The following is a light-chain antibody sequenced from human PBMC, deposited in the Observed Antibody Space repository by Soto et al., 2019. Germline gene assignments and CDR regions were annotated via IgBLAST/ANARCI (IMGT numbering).Light chain of an antibody. J-gene: IGKJ1*01. CDR2: DAS. V-gene: IGKV3-11*01. CDR3: QQYGSLVT. Sequence: EIVLTQSPATLSLSPGERATLSCRASQSVSSQLAWYQQKPGQAPRLLIYDASNRATGIPARFSGSGSGTDFTLTISRLEPEDLAVYYCQQYGSLVTFGQGTKVEIK. CDR1: QSVSSQ.